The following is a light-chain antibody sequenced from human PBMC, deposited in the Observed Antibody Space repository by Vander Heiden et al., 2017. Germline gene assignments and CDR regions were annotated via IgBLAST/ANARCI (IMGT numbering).Light chain of an antibody. Sequence: EIVLTQSPDTLSLSPGERDTLSCRASQNVNSNFLAWYQQKPGQAPRLLMSGTSTMASGVPDRFSGGGSGTDFTLTVSRLESEDCAVYFCQQYGTSLVTFGQGTRLEIK. CDR3: QQYGTSLVT. J-gene: IGKJ5*01. V-gene: IGKV3-20*01. CDR1: QNVNSNF. CDR2: GTS.